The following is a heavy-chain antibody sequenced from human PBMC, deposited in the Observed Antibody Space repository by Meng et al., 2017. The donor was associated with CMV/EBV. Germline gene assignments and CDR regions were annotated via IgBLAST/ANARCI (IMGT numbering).Heavy chain of an antibody. CDR1: GNTFTGYY. D-gene: IGHD1-26*01. J-gene: IGHJ3*02. CDR3: ARVRFFGSSPPYDAFDI. V-gene: IGHV1-2*02. Sequence: ASVNVSCKASGNTFTGYYMHWVRQAPGQGLEWMGWINPNSGGTNYAQKFRGRVTMTRDTSISTAYMELSRLRSDDTAVYYCARVRFFGSSPPYDAFDIWGQGTMVTVSS. CDR2: INPNSGGT.